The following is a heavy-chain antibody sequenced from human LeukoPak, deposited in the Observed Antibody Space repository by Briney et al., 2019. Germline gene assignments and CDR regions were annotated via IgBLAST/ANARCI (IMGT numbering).Heavy chain of an antibody. J-gene: IGHJ4*02. CDR1: GFTFSSYG. Sequence: PGGSLRLSCAASGFTFSSYGMHWVRQAPGKGLEWVAFIRYDGSNKYYADSVKGRFTISRDNSKNTLYLQMNSLRAEDTAVYYCASQGYCSGTSCYTFFDYWGQGTLVTVSS. D-gene: IGHD2-2*02. CDR3: ASQGYCSGTSCYTFFDY. V-gene: IGHV3-30*02. CDR2: IRYDGSNK.